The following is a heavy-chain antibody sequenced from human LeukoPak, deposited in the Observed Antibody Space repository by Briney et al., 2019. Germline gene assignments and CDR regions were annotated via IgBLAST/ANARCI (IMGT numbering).Heavy chain of an antibody. V-gene: IGHV3-21*01. CDR2: ISSSSSNI. J-gene: IGHJ6*03. CDR3: AREGSAGMWALYYMDG. CDR1: GFTFSRYS. D-gene: IGHD6-25*01. Sequence: PGGSLRLSCAASGFTFSRYSMNWVRQAPGKGLEWVSSISSSSSNIYYADSVKGRFTISRDNAKNSLYLQMNSLRAEDTAVYYCAREGSAGMWALYYMDGWGKGTTVTVSS.